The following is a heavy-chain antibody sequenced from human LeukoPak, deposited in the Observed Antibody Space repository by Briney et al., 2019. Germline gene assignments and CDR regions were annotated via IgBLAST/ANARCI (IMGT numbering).Heavy chain of an antibody. CDR2: IYYSGST. J-gene: IGHJ4*02. CDR3: ARDSRSVAGTFDH. CDR1: GGSISSGGYY. D-gene: IGHD6-19*01. V-gene: IGHV4-31*03. Sequence: PSETLSLTCTVSGGSISSGGYYWSWIRQHPGKGLEWIGYIYYSGSTYYNPSLKSRVTISVDTSKNQFSLKLSSVTAADTAVYYCARDSRSVAGTFDHWGQGTLVTVSS.